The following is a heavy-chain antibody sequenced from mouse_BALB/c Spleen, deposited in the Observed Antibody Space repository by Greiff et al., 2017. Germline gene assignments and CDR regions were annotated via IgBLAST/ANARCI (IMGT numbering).Heavy chain of an antibody. CDR2: ILPGSGST. V-gene: IGHV1-9*01. CDR1: GYTFSSYW. CDR3: ARGYRYDGYYFDY. Sequence: VKLQESGAELMKPGASVKISCKATGYTFSSYWIEWVKQRPGHGLEWIGEILPGSGSTNYNEKFKGKATFTADTSSNTAYMQLSSLTSEDSAVYYCARGYRYDGYYFDYWGQGTTLTVSS. D-gene: IGHD2-14*01. J-gene: IGHJ2*01.